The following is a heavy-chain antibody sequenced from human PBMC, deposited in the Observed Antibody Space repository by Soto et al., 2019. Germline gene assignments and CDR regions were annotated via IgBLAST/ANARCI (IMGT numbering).Heavy chain of an antibody. CDR2: INHSGST. V-gene: IGHV4-34*01. CDR3: ARGRRIVVASNWFDH. CDR1: GGSFSGYY. D-gene: IGHD3-22*01. Sequence: NPXETLSLTCAVYGGSFSGYYWSWIRQPPGKGLEWIGEINHSGSTNYNPSLKSRVTISVDTSKNQFSLKLSSVTAADTAVYYCARGRRIVVASNWFDHWGQGTLVTVSS. J-gene: IGHJ5*02.